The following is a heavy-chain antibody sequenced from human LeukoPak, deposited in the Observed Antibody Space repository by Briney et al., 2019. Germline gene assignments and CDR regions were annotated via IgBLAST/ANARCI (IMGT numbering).Heavy chain of an antibody. J-gene: IGHJ3*02. D-gene: IGHD5-12*01. CDR3: ASPNIGATIIGAFDI. CDR2: ISSSSSYK. Sequence: GGSLRLSCAASGFTFSSYSMNWVRQAPGKGLEWVSSISSSSSYKYYADFVKGRFTISGDNDKNSLHLQMNSLRAEDTAVYYCASPNIGATIIGAFDIWGQGTMATVSS. V-gene: IGHV3-21*01. CDR1: GFTFSSYS.